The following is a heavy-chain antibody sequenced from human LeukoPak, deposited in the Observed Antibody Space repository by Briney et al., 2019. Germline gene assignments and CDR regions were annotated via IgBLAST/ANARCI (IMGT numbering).Heavy chain of an antibody. CDR3: TQNEGTPVTIVDY. V-gene: IGHV3-49*04. CDR1: AFTIGDYA. Sequence: PGGSLRLSCTSAAFTIGDYAMRWVRQAPGKGLEWVGFIRSKPYGGTAQYAASVKGRFTISRDDSKSIAYLQMNSLQTEDTAMYCTTQNEGTPVTIVDYWGQGTLVTVSS. CDR2: IRSKPYGGTA. J-gene: IGHJ4*02. D-gene: IGHD4-11*01.